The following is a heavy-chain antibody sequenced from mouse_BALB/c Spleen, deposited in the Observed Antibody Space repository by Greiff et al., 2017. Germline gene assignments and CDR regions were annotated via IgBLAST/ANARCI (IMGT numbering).Heavy chain of an antibody. Sequence: LVESGAELVKPGASVKLSCTASGFNIKDTYMHWVKQRPEQGLEWIGRIDPANGNTKYDPKFQGKATITADTSSNTAYLQLSSLTSEDTAVYYCARGWYAMDYWGQGTSVTVSS. CDR3: ARGWYAMDY. CDR2: IDPANGNT. V-gene: IGHV14-3*02. J-gene: IGHJ4*01. CDR1: GFNIKDTY.